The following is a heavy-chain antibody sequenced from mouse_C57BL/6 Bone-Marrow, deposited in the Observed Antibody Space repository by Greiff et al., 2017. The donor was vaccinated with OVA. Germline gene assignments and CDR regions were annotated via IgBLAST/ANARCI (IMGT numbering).Heavy chain of an antibody. V-gene: IGHV2-6-1*01. J-gene: IGHJ4*01. CDR3: ARHDYGSSLYAMDY. D-gene: IGHD1-1*01. CDR1: GFSLTSYG. CDR2: IWSAGST. Sequence: VKLMESGPGLVAPSQSLSITCTVSGFSLTSYGVHWVRQPPGKGLEWLVVIWSAGSTTYNSALKSRLSISKDNSKSQVFLKMNSLQTDDTAMYYCARHDYGSSLYAMDYWGQGTSVTVSS.